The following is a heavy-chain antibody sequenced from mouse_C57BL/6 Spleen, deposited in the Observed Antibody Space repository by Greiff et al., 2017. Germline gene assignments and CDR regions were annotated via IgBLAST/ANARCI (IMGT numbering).Heavy chain of an antibody. Sequence: VQLKESGPELVKPGASVKISCKASGYSFTGYYMNWVKQSPEKSLEWIGEINPSTGGTTYNQKFKAKATLTVDKSSSTAYMQLKSLTSEDSAVYYCARLTYYSNPRYFDVWGTGTTVTVSS. V-gene: IGHV1-42*01. J-gene: IGHJ1*03. CDR2: INPSTGGT. D-gene: IGHD2-5*01. CDR3: ARLTYYSNPRYFDV. CDR1: GYSFTGYY.